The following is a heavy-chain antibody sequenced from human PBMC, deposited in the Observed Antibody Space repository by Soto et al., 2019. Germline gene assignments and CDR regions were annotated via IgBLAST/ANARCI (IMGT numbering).Heavy chain of an antibody. CDR3: ARGWFRPDV. Sequence: EVQLVESGGGLVQPGGSLRLSCAASGFTFSGRSMHWVRQAPGKGLVWVSGIDNAGTDSTYADSVKGRFTSSRDNAKDSLYLQMNRPRVEDTAVYYCARGWFRPDVWGKGTTVTVSS. CDR1: GFTFSGRS. D-gene: IGHD3-10*01. CDR2: IDNAGTDS. V-gene: IGHV3-74*01. J-gene: IGHJ6*04.